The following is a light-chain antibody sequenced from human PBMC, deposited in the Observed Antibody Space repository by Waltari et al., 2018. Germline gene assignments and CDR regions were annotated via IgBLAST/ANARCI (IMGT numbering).Light chain of an antibody. Sequence: DLQMTQSPSSVSASVGDRVTITWRASQDISTWLAWYQQKPGKAPKLLIYAASSLQGGVPSSFSGSGSGTDFTLTISSLQPEDFATYYCQQASSFPITFGQGTRLEIK. V-gene: IGKV1-12*01. CDR2: AAS. CDR3: QQASSFPIT. CDR1: QDISTW. J-gene: IGKJ5*01.